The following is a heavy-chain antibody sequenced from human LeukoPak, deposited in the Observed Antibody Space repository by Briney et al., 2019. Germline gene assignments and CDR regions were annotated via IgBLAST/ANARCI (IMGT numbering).Heavy chain of an antibody. CDR2: ISGSGGTV. CDR1: GFRIGDYY. Sequence: GGSLRLSCAASGFRIGDYYMSWIRRAPGKGLECISFISGSGGTVRYADSVKGRFTISRDNAENSLYLQMNSLRVEDTAVYYCAIEAWANVDYWGQGTLVTVPS. J-gene: IGHJ4*02. V-gene: IGHV3-11*01. CDR3: AIEAWANVDY. D-gene: IGHD1-26*01.